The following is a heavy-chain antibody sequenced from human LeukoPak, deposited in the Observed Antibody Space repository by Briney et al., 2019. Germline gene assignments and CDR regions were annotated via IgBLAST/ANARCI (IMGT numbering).Heavy chain of an antibody. CDR3: ARAYYYDSSGYSDYFDY. Sequence: ASVKVSCKASGYPFTSYYMHWVRQAPGQGLEWMAIINPSGGSTSYAQKFRGRVTMTRDTSTSTVYMELSSLRSEDTAVYYCARAYYYDSSGYSDYFDYWGQGTLVTVSS. CDR2: INPSGGST. J-gene: IGHJ4*02. D-gene: IGHD3-22*01. CDR1: GYPFTSYY. V-gene: IGHV1-46*01.